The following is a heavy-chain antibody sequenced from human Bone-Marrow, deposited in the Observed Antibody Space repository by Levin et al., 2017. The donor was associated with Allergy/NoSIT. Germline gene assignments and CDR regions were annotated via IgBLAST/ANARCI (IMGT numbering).Heavy chain of an antibody. CDR3: ARGWFGELLSH. CDR2: LSLFFLP. Sequence: SLRLSCAASGFTVSSNYMSWVRQAPGKCPDGFSFLSLFFLPSSSSSFPGRFTISRDNSKNTLYLQMNSLRAEDTAVYYCARGWFGELLSHWGQGTLVTVSS. J-gene: IGHJ4*02. D-gene: IGHD3-10*01. V-gene: IGHV3-53*01. CDR1: GFTVSSNY.